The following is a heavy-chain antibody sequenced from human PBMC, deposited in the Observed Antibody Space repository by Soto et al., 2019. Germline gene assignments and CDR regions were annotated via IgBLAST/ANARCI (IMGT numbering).Heavy chain of an antibody. CDR2: IYWDDVQ. CDR3: AHSPCSGGTCYLFDY. J-gene: IGHJ4*02. D-gene: IGHD2-15*01. Sequence: QITLKESGPPLVKPTQTLTLTCTISGFSLSTSGVGVGWIRQPPGKSLEWLALIYWDDVQRYSPSLKTRLTIKKDTSSSQVVLTMTNMDPVDTATYYCAHSPCSGGTCYLFDYWGQGTLVTVSS. CDR1: GFSLSTSGVG. V-gene: IGHV2-5*02.